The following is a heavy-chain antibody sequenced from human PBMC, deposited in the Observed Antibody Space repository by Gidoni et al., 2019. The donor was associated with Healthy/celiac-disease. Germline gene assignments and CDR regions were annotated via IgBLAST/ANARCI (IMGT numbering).Heavy chain of an antibody. D-gene: IGHD3-22*01. CDR2: ISGSGGST. CDR1: GFTFSSYA. V-gene: IGHV3-23*01. Sequence: SGFTFSSYAMSWVLQAPGKGLEWVSAISGSGGSTYYADSVKGRFTISRDNSKNTLYLQMNSLRAEDTAVYYCAKTTYYYDSSGYYETSYFDYWGQGTLVTVSS. J-gene: IGHJ4*02. CDR3: AKTTYYYDSSGYYETSYFDY.